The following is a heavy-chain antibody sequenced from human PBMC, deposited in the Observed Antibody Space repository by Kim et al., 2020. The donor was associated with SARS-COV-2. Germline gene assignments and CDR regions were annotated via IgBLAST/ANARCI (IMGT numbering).Heavy chain of an antibody. Sequence: GGSLRLSCAASGFTFSSYEMNWVHQAPGKGLEWVSYISSSGSTIYYADSVKGRFTISRDNAKNSLYLQMNSLRAEDTAVYYCASLIVVVPSFWGQGTLVTVSS. CDR3: ASLIVVVPSF. D-gene: IGHD2-2*01. J-gene: IGHJ4*02. CDR2: ISSSGSTI. CDR1: GFTFSSYE. V-gene: IGHV3-48*03.